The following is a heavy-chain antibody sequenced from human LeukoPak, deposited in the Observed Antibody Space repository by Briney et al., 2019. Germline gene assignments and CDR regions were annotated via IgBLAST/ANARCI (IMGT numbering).Heavy chain of an antibody. Sequence: PGGSLRLSCSASGFTFTNYPIHWVRQAPGKGLEWVAVISYDVITKYYADSVKGRFTLSRDNSKNILFLQMDSLRSDDTAVYYCARDKGAGITILDWGQGTLVTVSS. CDR3: ARDKGAGITILD. CDR1: GFTFTNYP. J-gene: IGHJ4*02. V-gene: IGHV3-30-3*01. CDR2: ISYDVITK. D-gene: IGHD3-9*01.